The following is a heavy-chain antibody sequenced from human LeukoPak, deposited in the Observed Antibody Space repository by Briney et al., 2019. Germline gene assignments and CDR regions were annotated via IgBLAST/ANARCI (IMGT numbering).Heavy chain of an antibody. CDR3: ARRVGGTTSRAFDI. D-gene: IGHD1-26*01. J-gene: IGHJ3*02. CDR2: IYPGDSDT. Sequence: GESLKISCKGSGYSFTSYWIAWVRQMPGKGLEYMGIIYPGDSDTRYSPSFQGQVTISADKSISTAYLPWSSLKASDTAMYYCARRVGGTTSRAFDIWGQGTMVSVSS. CDR1: GYSFTSYW. V-gene: IGHV5-51*01.